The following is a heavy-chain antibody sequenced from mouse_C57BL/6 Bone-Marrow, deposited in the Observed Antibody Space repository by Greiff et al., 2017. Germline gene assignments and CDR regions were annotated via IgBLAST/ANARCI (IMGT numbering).Heavy chain of an antibody. V-gene: IGHV1-82*01. CDR1: GYAFSSSW. CDR2: IYPGDGDT. CDR3: ARSTTVVRGDY. D-gene: IGHD1-1*01. J-gene: IGHJ2*01. Sequence: QVQLQQSGPELVKPGASVKISCKASGYAFSSSWMNWVKQRPGKGLEWIGRIYPGDGDTNYNGKFKGKATLTADKSSSTAYMQLSSLTSEDSAVYFCARSTTVVRGDYWGQGTTLTVSS.